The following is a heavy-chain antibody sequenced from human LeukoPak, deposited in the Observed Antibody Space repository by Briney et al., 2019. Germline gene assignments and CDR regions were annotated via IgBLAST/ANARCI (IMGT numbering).Heavy chain of an antibody. D-gene: IGHD5-12*01. V-gene: IGHV3-48*03. J-gene: IGHJ4*02. CDR2: ISSSGSTI. Sequence: GGSLRLSCAASGFTFSSYEMNWVRQAQGKGLEWVSYISSSGSTIYYADSVKGRFTISRDNAKNSLYLQMNSLRAEDMAVYYCARAPGYRSFLDYWGQGTLVTVSS. CDR1: GFTFSSYE. CDR3: ARAPGYRSFLDY.